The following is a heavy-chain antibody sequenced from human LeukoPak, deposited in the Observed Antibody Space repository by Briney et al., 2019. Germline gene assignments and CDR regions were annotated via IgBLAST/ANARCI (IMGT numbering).Heavy chain of an antibody. Sequence: PGRSLRLSCAASGFTFDDYAMHWVRQAPGKGLEWVSGISWNSGSIGYADSVKGRFTVSRDNAKNSLYLQMNSLRAEDTALYYCAKGLGYCSGGSCAGYYYYYGMDVWGQGTTVTVSS. CDR3: AKGLGYCSGGSCAGYYYYYGMDV. V-gene: IGHV3-9*01. CDR2: ISWNSGSI. D-gene: IGHD2-15*01. CDR1: GFTFDDYA. J-gene: IGHJ6*02.